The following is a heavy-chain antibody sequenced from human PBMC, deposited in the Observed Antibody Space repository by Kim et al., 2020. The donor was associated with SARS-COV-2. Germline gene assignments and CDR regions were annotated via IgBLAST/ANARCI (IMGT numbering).Heavy chain of an antibody. CDR2: IYYRGST. Sequence: SETLSLTCTVSGGSLSSCGYYWSWFRQLPGKGLEWIGYIYYRGSTYYSPSLKSRLTISVDTSKNQFSLNLSSVTAADTAVYYCARDYDSSGYYDTWGQG. CDR3: ARDYDSSGYYDT. D-gene: IGHD3-22*01. CDR1: GGSLSSCGYY. J-gene: IGHJ5*02. V-gene: IGHV4-31*03.